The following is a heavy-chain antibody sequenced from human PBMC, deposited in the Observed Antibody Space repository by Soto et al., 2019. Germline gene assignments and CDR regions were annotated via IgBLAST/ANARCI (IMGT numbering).Heavy chain of an antibody. J-gene: IGHJ4*02. D-gene: IGHD3-22*01. CDR3: TSFDSNGYYPQNHY. CDR2: IIPILGTA. Sequence: QVILAQSGAEVKKPGSSVKVSCKVSGGSFSSFSINWVRQAPGQRFEWMGGIIPILGTANFTQQFQNRVTFTADESTATAYMTLSSLTSEDTALYYCTSFDSNGYYPQNHYWGPGTQVPVSS. CDR1: GGSFSSFS. V-gene: IGHV1-69*01.